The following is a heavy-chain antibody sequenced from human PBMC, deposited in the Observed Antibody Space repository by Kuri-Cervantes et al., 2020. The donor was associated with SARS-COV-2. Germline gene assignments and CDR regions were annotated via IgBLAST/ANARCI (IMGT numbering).Heavy chain of an antibody. CDR3: ARMGATVTTAGSFDY. J-gene: IGHJ4*02. CDR2: IDWDDDK. Sequence: TLSLTCTVSGGSVSSGSYYWSWIRQPPGKALEWLARIDWDDDKFYSTSLKTRLTISKDTSKNQVILTMTHMDPVDTATYYCARMGATVTTAGSFDYWGQGTLVTVSS. D-gene: IGHD4-17*01. CDR1: GGSVSSGSYY. V-gene: IGHV2-70*16.